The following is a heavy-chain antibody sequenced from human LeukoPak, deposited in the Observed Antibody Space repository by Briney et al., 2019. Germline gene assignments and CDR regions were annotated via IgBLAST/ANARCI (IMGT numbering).Heavy chain of an antibody. J-gene: IGHJ4*02. CDR3: ARQGIAERPEEFDY. Sequence: PSETLSLTCTVSGGSISRYYWSWIRQSPGKGLEWIGYIHYSGSTNYNPSLKSRVTISVDRSKNELSLKLSSATAADTAVYYCARQGIAERPEEFDYWGQGTLVTVSS. CDR1: GGSISRYY. V-gene: IGHV4-59*08. D-gene: IGHD6-13*01. CDR2: IHYSGST.